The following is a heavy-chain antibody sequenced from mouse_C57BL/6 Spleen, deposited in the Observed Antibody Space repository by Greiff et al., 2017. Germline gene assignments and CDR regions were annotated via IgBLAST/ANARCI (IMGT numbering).Heavy chain of an antibody. CDR2: IYPYNGVS. D-gene: IGHD1-1*01. CDR1: GYSFTGYY. Sequence: EVKLEESGPELVKPGASVKISCKASGYSFTGYYMHWVKQSHGNILDWIGYIYPYNGVSSYNQKFKGKATLTVDKSSSTAYMELRSLTSEDSAVYYCARWNTTGGYFDVWGTGTTVTVSS. J-gene: IGHJ1*03. CDR3: ARWNTTGGYFDV. V-gene: IGHV1-31*01.